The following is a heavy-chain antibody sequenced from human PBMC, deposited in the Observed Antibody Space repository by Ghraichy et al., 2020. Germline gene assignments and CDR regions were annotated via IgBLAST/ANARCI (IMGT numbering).Heavy chain of an antibody. D-gene: IGHD1-26*01. J-gene: IGHJ3*02. V-gene: IGHV3-23*01. CDR3: AKDVLVGGSQRASDAFDI. CDR1: GFTFSSYA. CDR2: ISGSGGST. Sequence: GSLRLSCAASGFTFSSYAMSWVRQAPGKGLEWVSAISGSGGSTYYADSVKGRFTISRDNSKNTLYLQMNSLRAEDTAVYYCAKDVLVGGSQRASDAFDIWGQGTMVTVSS.